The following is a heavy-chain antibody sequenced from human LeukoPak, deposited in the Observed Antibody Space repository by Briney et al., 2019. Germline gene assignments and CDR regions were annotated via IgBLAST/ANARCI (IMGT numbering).Heavy chain of an antibody. CDR3: AKDWQWATDY. V-gene: IGHV3-30*02. J-gene: IGHJ4*02. CDR1: GFTFSKHG. CDR2: IRDCASDK. D-gene: IGHD2-8*01. Sequence: PGGSLRLSCEASGFTFSKHGMHWVRQAPGKGLEWVAYIRDCASDKYYAHSVKGRFTISRDDSKNTLYLQMNSLRAEDTAVYYCAKDWQWATDYWGQGTLVTVSS.